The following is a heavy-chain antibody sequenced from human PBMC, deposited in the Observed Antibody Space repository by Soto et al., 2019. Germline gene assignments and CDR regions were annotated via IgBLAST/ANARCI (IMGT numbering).Heavy chain of an antibody. J-gene: IGHJ4*02. V-gene: IGHV1-69*02. Sequence: QVQLVQSGTEVKKPGSSVKVSCKASGGTFRNYPINWVRQAPGQGLEWMGSIFPLTDIPDYAQNFQARLRISADKRTSTAYMELSGLTSDDTAMYFCARSTLVVLNYFESWGQGTLVTASS. D-gene: IGHD1-1*01. CDR3: ARSTLVVLNYFES. CDR2: IFPLTDIP. CDR1: GGTFRNYP.